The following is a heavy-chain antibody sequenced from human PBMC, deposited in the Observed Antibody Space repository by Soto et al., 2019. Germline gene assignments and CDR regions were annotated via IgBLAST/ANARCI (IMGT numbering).Heavy chain of an antibody. V-gene: IGHV4-30-2*01. Sequence: SETLSLTYIVSGGSVRSSSYYWTWIRQPPGKGLEWIGYIYHSGSTYYNPSLKSRVTISVDRSKNQFSLKLTSVTAADTAVYYCARVPGPWGQGTLVTVSS. J-gene: IGHJ5*02. CDR2: IYHSGST. CDR1: GGSVRSSSYY. CDR3: ARVPGP.